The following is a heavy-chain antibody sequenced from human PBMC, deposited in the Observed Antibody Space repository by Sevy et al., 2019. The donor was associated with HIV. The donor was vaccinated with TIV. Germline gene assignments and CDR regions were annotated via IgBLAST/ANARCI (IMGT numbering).Heavy chain of an antibody. CDR3: AKDVGGFSGFDY. V-gene: IGHV3-43*01. CDR2: IGGDKKKS. Sequence: GGSLRLSCGASGFKFDDHTMHWVRQAPGKGLQWVSFIGGDKKKSSYASSVQGRFSISRDNRRNTLYLQMHSLRTEDTGLYFCAKDVGGFSGFDYWGQGTLVTVSS. CDR1: GFKFDDHT. J-gene: IGHJ4*02. D-gene: IGHD5-12*01.